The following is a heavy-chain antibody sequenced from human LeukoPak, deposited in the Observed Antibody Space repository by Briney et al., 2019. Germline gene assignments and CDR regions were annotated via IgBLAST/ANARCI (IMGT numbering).Heavy chain of an antibody. V-gene: IGHV3-30*18. J-gene: IGHJ6*03. CDR2: ISYDGSNK. D-gene: IGHD1-26*01. Sequence: GGSLRLSCAASGFTFSSYGMHWVRQAPGKGLEWVAVISYDGSNKYYADSVKGRFTISRDNSKNTLYLQMNSLRAEDTAVYYCAKVGAPKGYYYYYMDVWGKGTTVTVSS. CDR1: GFTFSSYG. CDR3: AKVGAPKGYYYYYMDV.